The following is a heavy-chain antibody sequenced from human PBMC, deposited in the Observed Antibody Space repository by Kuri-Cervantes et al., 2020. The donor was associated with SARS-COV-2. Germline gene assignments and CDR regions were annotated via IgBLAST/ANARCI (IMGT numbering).Heavy chain of an antibody. CDR2: IYYSGST. CDR3: AGEYSSFAMDAFDI. V-gene: IGHV4-39*01. CDR1: GGSISSSSYY. D-gene: IGHD6-6*01. J-gene: IGHJ3*02. Sequence: ESLKISCTVSGGSISSSSYYWGWIRQPPGKGLEWSGSIYYSGSTYYNPSLKSRVTISVDTSKNQFSLKLSSVTAADTAVYYCAGEYSSFAMDAFDIWGQGTMVTVSS.